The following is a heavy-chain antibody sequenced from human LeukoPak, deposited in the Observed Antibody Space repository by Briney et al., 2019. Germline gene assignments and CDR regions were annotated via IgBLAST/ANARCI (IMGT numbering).Heavy chain of an antibody. J-gene: IGHJ4*02. CDR2: INPNSGGT. Sequence: ASVKVSCKASGYTFTGYYMHWVRQAPGQGLEWMGWINPNSGGTNYAQKFQGRVTMTRDTSISTAYMELSRLRSDDTAVYYCAREGSGSYNPQAFDYWGQGTLVTVSS. CDR1: GYTFTGYY. CDR3: AREGSGSYNPQAFDY. V-gene: IGHV1-2*02. D-gene: IGHD3-10*01.